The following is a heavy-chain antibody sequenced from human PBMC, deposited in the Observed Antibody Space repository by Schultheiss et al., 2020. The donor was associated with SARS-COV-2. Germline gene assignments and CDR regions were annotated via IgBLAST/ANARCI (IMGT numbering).Heavy chain of an antibody. CDR3: AKSDYTYYDFWSGYYDNYYYYYGMDV. D-gene: IGHD3-3*01. CDR2: ISGSGGST. Sequence: GGSLRLSCAASGFTFSSYSMNWVRQAPGKGLEWVSAISGSGGSTYYADSVKGRFTISRDNSKNTLYLQMNSLRAEDTAVYYCAKSDYTYYDFWSGYYDNYYYYYGMDVWGQGTTVTVSS. V-gene: IGHV3-23*01. CDR1: GFTFSSYS. J-gene: IGHJ6*02.